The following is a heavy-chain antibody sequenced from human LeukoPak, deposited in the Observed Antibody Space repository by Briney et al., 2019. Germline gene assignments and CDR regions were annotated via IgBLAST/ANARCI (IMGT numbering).Heavy chain of an antibody. CDR3: ARDDYGDSGLFDY. D-gene: IGHD4-17*01. V-gene: IGHV5-51*01. CDR2: ICPGDSDT. Sequence: GESLQISSQGSGSRSTDYCITGVRQMPGKGLEWMGNICPGDSDTRYSPSVQGQVTSSPAKSISTAYLHRRSVDDSDTAIYYCARDDYGDSGLFDYWGQGTLVTVSS. J-gene: IGHJ4*02. CDR1: GSRSTDYC.